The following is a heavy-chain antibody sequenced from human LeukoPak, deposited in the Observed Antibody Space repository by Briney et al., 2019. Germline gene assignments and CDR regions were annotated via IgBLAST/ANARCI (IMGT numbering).Heavy chain of an antibody. CDR2: INHSGST. CDR3: ARVNCSSTGCPFDY. D-gene: IGHD2-2*01. Sequence: SETLSLTCAVYSGSFSGYYWSWIRQPPGKGLEWIGEINHSGSTNYNPSLKSRVTISVDTSKNQFSLKLSSVTAADTAVYYCARVNCSSTGCPFDYWGQGTLVTVSS. J-gene: IGHJ4*02. V-gene: IGHV4-34*01. CDR1: SGSFSGYY.